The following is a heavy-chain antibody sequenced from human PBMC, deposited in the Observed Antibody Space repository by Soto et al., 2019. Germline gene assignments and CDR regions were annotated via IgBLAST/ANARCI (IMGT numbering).Heavy chain of an antibody. J-gene: IGHJ5*02. CDR3: TRHVIVGATDWFDP. CDR1: GFTFSASP. V-gene: IGHV3-73*01. Sequence: LRLSCAASGFTFSASPIHWVRQASGKGLEWVGRIKTNSNNYATAYAASVRGRFTISRDDSKNTAYLQLNSLKTDDTAVYYCTRHVIVGATDWFDPWGQGTLVTVSS. CDR2: IKTNSNNYAT. D-gene: IGHD1-26*01.